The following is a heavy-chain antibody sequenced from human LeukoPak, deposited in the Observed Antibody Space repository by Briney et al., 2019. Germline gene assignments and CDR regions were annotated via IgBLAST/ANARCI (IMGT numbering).Heavy chain of an antibody. V-gene: IGHV3-23*01. CDR3: VKNIVVVPAALDAFDI. D-gene: IGHD2-2*01. J-gene: IGHJ3*02. CDR1: GFTFSTYA. Sequence: GGSLRLSCAASGFTFSTYAMTWVRQAPGKGLEWVSSISANAGTIHHADSVKGRFTISRDNSRNTPFLQMNSLRADDTAVYYCVKNIVVVPAALDAFDIWGQGTMVTVSS. CDR2: ISANAGTI.